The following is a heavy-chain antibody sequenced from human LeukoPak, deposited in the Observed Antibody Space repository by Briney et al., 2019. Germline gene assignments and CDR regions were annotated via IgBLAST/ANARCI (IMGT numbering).Heavy chain of an antibody. Sequence: ASVKVSCTASGGTFSSYAISWVRQAPGQGLEWMGGIIPIFGTANYAQKFQGRVTITADESTSTAYMELSGLRSEDTAVYYCARDRGWAGYTYGFYYWGQGTLVTVSS. CDR2: IIPIFGTA. D-gene: IGHD5-18*01. V-gene: IGHV1-69*13. J-gene: IGHJ4*02. CDR3: ARDRGWAGYTYGFYY. CDR1: GGTFSSYA.